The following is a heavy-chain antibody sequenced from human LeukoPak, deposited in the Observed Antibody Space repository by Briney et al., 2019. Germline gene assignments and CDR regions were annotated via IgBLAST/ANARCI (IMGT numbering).Heavy chain of an antibody. CDR2: IYYSGST. J-gene: IGHJ5*02. Sequence: SETLSLTCTVSGGSISSYYWSWIRQPPGKGLEWIGYIYYSGSTNYSPSLKSRVTISVDTSKNQFSLKLSSVTAADTAVYYCARGHWLDPWGQGTLVTVSS. CDR1: GGSISSYY. V-gene: IGHV4-59*01. CDR3: ARGHWLDP.